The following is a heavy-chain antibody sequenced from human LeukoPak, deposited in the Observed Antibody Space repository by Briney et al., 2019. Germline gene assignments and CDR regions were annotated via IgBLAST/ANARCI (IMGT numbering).Heavy chain of an antibody. Sequence: PGGSLRLSCAASGFTFSSYSMNWVRQAPGKGLEWVSYISSSSSTIYYADSVKGRFTISRDNSKNALYLLMNSLRAEDTAVYYCATLGDEGHDDFLTGSFDCWGQGTLVTVSS. CDR3: ATLGDEGHDDFLTGSFDC. CDR1: GFTFSSYS. D-gene: IGHD3-9*01. V-gene: IGHV3-48*01. CDR2: ISSSSSTI. J-gene: IGHJ4*02.